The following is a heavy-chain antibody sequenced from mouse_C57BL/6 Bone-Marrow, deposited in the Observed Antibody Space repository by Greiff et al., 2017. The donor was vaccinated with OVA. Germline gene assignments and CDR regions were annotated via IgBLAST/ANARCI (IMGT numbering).Heavy chain of an antibody. CDR2: ISPGGSYT. CDR3: ARPIYWGYD. Sequence: EVMLVESGGDLVKPGGSLKLSCAASGFTFSSYGMSWVRQTPDKRLEWVATISPGGSYTYYPDSVKGRSTISRDNAKNTLYLQMSSLKSEDTAMYYCARPIYWGYDWGQGTLVTVSA. D-gene: IGHD2-2*01. CDR1: GFTFSSYG. V-gene: IGHV5-6*01. J-gene: IGHJ3*01.